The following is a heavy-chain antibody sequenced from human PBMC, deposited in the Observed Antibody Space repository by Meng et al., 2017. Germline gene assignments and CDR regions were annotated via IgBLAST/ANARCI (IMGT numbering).Heavy chain of an antibody. D-gene: IGHD3-16*01. CDR2: FDPEDGET. CDR1: GGTFSSYA. CDR3: ATDHPFGPNAFDI. Sequence: ASVKVSCKASGGTFSSYAISWVRQAPGKGLEWMGGFDPEDGETIYAQKFQGRVTMTEDTSTDTAYMELSSLRSEDTAVYYCATDHPFGPNAFDIWGQGTMVT. V-gene: IGHV1-24*01. J-gene: IGHJ3*02.